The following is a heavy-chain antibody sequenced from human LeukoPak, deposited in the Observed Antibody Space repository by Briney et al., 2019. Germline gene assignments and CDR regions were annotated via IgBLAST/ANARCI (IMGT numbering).Heavy chain of an antibody. V-gene: IGHV3-7*03. J-gene: IGHJ4*02. CDR1: GFTFSSFA. Sequence: PGGSLRLSCAASGFTFSSFAMTWVRQAPGKGLEWVANIKQDGSEKYYVDSVKGRFTISRDNAKNSLYLQMNSLRAEDTAVYYCARGYRYVVYWGQGTLVTVSS. CDR3: ARGYRYVVY. D-gene: IGHD6-13*01. CDR2: IKQDGSEK.